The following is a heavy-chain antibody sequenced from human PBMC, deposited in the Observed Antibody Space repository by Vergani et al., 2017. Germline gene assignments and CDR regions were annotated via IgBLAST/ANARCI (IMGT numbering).Heavy chain of an antibody. J-gene: IGHJ4*02. V-gene: IGHV2-70*13. CDR2: IDWDDDK. Sequence: QVTLRESGPALVKPTQTLTLTCSFSGFSLSTTGMCVSWVRQPPGKALEWLARIDWDDDKYYSTSLKTRLAISKDTSKNQVVLTMTNMHPVDTATYYCARIIGGGSFIRDWVQGTLVTVSS. CDR3: ARIIGGGSFIRD. CDR1: GFSLSTTGMC. D-gene: IGHD1-26*01.